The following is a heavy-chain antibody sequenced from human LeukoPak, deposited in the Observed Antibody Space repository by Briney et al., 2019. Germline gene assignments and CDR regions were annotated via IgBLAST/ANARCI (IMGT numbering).Heavy chain of an antibody. CDR2: IKSKTDGGTT. CDR3: TTDYRPYSSGWYGFRY. CDR1: GFTFSNAW. V-gene: IGHV3-15*01. J-gene: IGHJ4*02. D-gene: IGHD6-19*01. Sequence: GGSLRLSCAASGFTFSNAWMRWVRQAPGKGLEWVGRIKSKTDGGTTDYAAPVKGRFTISRDDSKNTLYLQMNSLKTEDTAVYYCTTDYRPYSSGWYGFRYWGQGTLVTVSS.